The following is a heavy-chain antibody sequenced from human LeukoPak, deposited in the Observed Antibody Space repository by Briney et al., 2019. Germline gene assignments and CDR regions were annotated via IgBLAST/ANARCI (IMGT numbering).Heavy chain of an antibody. V-gene: IGHV4-59*01. Sequence: KTSETLSLTCTVSGGSINSYYWGWIRQPPGKGLEWIGYISYSGGTNYNPSLKSRVTISSDTPKNQLSLELRSVTAADTAVYYCARNDDSSGYFYYFEYWGQGVLVTVSS. CDR2: ISYSGGT. CDR1: GGSINSYY. CDR3: ARNDDSSGYFYYFEY. D-gene: IGHD3-3*01. J-gene: IGHJ4*02.